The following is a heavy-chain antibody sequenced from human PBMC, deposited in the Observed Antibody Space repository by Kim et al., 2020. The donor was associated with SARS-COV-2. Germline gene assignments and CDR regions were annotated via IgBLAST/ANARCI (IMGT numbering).Heavy chain of an antibody. J-gene: IGHJ4*02. CDR2: INPSSSST. D-gene: IGHD5-18*01. Sequence: ASVKVSCKASGYSFTTYYIHWVRQDPGQGLEWMGIINPSSSSTSYTQRFQGRVTMTRDTSTSTVYMEVRSLRSEDTAVYYCAKSRGYSYGGDFDYWGQGTLVTVSS. V-gene: IGHV1-46*01. CDR3: AKSRGYSYGGDFDY. CDR1: GYSFTTYY.